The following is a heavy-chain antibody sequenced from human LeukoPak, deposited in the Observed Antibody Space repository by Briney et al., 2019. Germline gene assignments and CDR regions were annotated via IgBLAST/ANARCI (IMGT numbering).Heavy chain of an antibody. CDR3: ARSGGDRGWYYFDS. CDR2: IYTSGST. V-gene: IGHV4-4*07. Sequence: SETLSLTGTVSGGSISSYYWSWIRQPAGKGLEWIGRIYTSGSTDYNPSLKSRISMSVDTSKKQFSLRLTSMTAADTAVYYCARSGGDRGWYYFDSWGQGTLVTVSS. CDR1: GGSISSYY. J-gene: IGHJ4*02. D-gene: IGHD6-19*01.